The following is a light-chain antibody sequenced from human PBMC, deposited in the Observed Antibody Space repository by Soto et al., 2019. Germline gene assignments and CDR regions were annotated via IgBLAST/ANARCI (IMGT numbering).Light chain of an antibody. J-gene: IGKJ1*01. CDR2: GAS. CDR3: QQYNKWPQT. V-gene: IGKV3-15*01. CDR1: QSVSID. Sequence: EIVMTQSPATVTVSPGERVTLSCRASQSVSIDLAWYQQKPGQAPRILIYGASTRATDIPPSFTGSGSWTKFTLTISRLQSEDIAVDYCQQYNKWPQTFGQGTQVEIK.